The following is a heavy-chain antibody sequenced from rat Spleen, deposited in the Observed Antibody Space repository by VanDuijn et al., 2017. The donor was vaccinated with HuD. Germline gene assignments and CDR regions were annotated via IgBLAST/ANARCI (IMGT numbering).Heavy chain of an antibody. CDR1: GFTFTNYD. D-gene: IGHD1-1*01. V-gene: IGHV5-25*01. CDR3: VRHPDYSNYFDY. J-gene: IGHJ2*01. CDR2: ISTGGGNT. Sequence: EVQLVESGGGLVQPGRSLKLSCSASGFTFTNYDMAWVRQAPTKGLEWIASISTGGGNTYYRDSVKGRFTISRENAKSTLYLQMDSLRPEDTATYYCVRHPDYSNYFDYWGRGVMVTVSS.